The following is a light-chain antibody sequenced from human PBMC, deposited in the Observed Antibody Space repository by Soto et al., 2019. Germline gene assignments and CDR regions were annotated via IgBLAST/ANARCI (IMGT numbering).Light chain of an antibody. CDR2: AAS. Sequence: DIQMTQSPSSLSASVGDRVTITCRASQGIRNDLGWYQQKPGKAPKLLIYAASTLQSGVPSRFSGSGSGTDFTLTISCLQSEDFATYYCQQYYSYPRVTFGQGTRLEI. CDR3: QQYYSYPRVT. J-gene: IGKJ5*01. V-gene: IGKV1-17*01. CDR1: QGIRND.